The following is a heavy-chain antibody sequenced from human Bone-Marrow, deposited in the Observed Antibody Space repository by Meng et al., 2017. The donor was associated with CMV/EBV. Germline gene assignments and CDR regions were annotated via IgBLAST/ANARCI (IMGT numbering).Heavy chain of an antibody. Sequence: SQTLSLTCAVYGGSFSGYYWSWIRQPPGKGLEWIGEINHSGSTNYNPSLKSRVTISVDTSKTQFSLKLSSVTAADTAVYYCAKALGSDISYYYYYMDVWGQGTTVTVSS. J-gene: IGHJ6*02. V-gene: IGHV4-34*01. CDR1: GGSFSGYY. CDR3: AKALGSDISYYYYYMDV. D-gene: IGHD3-10*01. CDR2: INHSGST.